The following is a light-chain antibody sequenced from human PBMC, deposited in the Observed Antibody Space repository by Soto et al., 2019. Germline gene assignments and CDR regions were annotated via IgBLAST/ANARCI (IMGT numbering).Light chain of an antibody. V-gene: IGKV3-20*01. J-gene: IGKJ1*01. CDR3: QQYVTNRT. CDR1: QSVRNSY. CDR2: AAS. Sequence: EIVLTQSPATLSLSPGERATLSCRASQSVRNSYLAWYQQKPGQAPRLLIHAASSRATGIPDRFSGSGSETDFTLTISRVEPEDFAVYYCQQYVTNRTFGQGTKVDIK.